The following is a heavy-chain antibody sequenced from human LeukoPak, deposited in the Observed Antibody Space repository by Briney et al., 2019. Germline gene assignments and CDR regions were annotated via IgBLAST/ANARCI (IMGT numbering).Heavy chain of an antibody. CDR1: GGSISSFY. V-gene: IGHV4-4*07. D-gene: IGHD6-13*01. J-gene: IGHJ5*02. Sequence: SETLSLTCTVSGGSISSFYWSWIRQPAGKGLEWIGRIYPNGNTNYNPSLRSRVTMSLDTSKNQFSLKLNSVTAADTAVYYCARDIGRAGTDNWFDPWGQGSLVTVSS. CDR2: IYPNGNT. CDR3: ARDIGRAGTDNWFDP.